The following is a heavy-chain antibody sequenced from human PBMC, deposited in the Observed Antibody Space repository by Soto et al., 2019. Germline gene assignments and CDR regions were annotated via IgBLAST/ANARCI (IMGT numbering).Heavy chain of an antibody. Sequence: GGSLRLSCAASGFTFSSYSMNWVRQAPGKGLEWVSSISSSSSYIYYADSVKGRFTISRDNAKNSLYLQMNSLRAEDTAVYYCARESRDIVVVPAAILVGLQDVWGQGTTVTVSS. V-gene: IGHV3-21*01. D-gene: IGHD2-2*01. CDR2: ISSSSSYI. J-gene: IGHJ6*02. CDR1: GFTFSSYS. CDR3: ARESRDIVVVPAAILVGLQDV.